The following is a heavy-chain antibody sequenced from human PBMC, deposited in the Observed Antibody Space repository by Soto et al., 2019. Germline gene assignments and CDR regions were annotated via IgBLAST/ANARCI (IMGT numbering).Heavy chain of an antibody. D-gene: IGHD6-19*01. V-gene: IGHV1-69*12. J-gene: IGHJ6*02. Sequence: QVQLVQSGAEVKKPGSSVKVSCKASGGTFSSYAISWVRQAPGQGLEWMGGIIPIFGTANYGQKFQGRVTNTADESTSKPYTERSRVRSEDTAVYYCASGGRYGRNSRTLYYYYGLDVGGQGTTFAVSS. CDR2: IIPIFGTA. CDR1: GGTFSSYA. CDR3: ASGGRYGRNSRTLYYYYGLDV.